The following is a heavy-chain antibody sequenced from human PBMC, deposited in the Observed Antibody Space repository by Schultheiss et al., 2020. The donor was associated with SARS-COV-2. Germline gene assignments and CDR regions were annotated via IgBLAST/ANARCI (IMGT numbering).Heavy chain of an antibody. CDR3: ARRGALPYYYYGMDV. CDR1: GGSISSGGYY. CDR2: IYYSGST. J-gene: IGHJ6*02. Sequence: SETLSLTCTVSGGSISSGGYYWSWIRQHPGKGLEWIGYIYYSGSTYYNPSLKSRVTISVDTSKNQFSLKLSSVTAADTAVYYCARRGALPYYYYGMDVWGQGTTVTVSS. D-gene: IGHD3-16*01. V-gene: IGHV4-31*03.